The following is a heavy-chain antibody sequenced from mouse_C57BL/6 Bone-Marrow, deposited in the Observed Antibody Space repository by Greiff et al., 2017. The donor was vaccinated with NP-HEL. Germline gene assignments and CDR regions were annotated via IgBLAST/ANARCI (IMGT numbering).Heavy chain of an antibody. Sequence: VQLQQSGAELARPGASVKLSCKASGYTFTSYGISWVKQRTGQGLEWIGEIYPRSGNTYYNEKFKGKATLTADKSSSTAYMELRSLTSEDSAVYVCASREIYYYGSRYFDVWGTGTTVTVSS. V-gene: IGHV1-81*01. CDR3: ASREIYYYGSRYFDV. J-gene: IGHJ1*03. D-gene: IGHD1-1*01. CDR1: GYTFTSYG. CDR2: IYPRSGNT.